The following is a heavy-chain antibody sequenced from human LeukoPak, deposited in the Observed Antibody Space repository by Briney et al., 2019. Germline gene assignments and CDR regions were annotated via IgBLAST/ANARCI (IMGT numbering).Heavy chain of an antibody. V-gene: IGHV3-66*01. CDR2: IYSDGGT. Sequence: GGSLRLSCAPSGLTVSSSYISSVRQAPGKGLEWVSVIYSDGGTYYADSVKDRFPISRDNSKNPLYLQMNSLRAEDTALYYCARESSWSFDYWGQGTLVTVSS. CDR1: GLTVSSSY. CDR3: ARESSWSFDY. D-gene: IGHD6-13*01. J-gene: IGHJ4*02.